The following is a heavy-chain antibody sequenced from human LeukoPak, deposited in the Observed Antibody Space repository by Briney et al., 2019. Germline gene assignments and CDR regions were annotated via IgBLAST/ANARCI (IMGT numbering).Heavy chain of an antibody. J-gene: IGHJ3*02. Sequence: GRSLRLSCAASGFTFDDYAMHWVRQAPGKGLEWVSGISWNSGSIGYADSVKGRFTISRDNAKNSLYLQMNSLRAEDMALYYCAKDMGAGYSSSWYTAFDIWGQGTMVTVSS. V-gene: IGHV3-9*03. CDR2: ISWNSGSI. CDR1: GFTFDDYA. CDR3: AKDMGAGYSSSWYTAFDI. D-gene: IGHD6-13*01.